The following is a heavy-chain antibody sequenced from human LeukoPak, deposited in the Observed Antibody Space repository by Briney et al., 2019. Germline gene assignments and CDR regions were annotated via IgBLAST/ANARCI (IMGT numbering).Heavy chain of an antibody. V-gene: IGHV1-69*13. D-gene: IGHD3-22*01. CDR2: IIPNFGTA. CDR1: GGTFSNYA. CDR3: ARNGYYYPDAFDI. Sequence: SVKVSCKASGGTFSNYAISWVRQAPGQGLEWMGGIIPNFGTANYAQKFQGRVTITADESTSTAYMELSSLRSEDTAVYYCARNGYYYPDAFDIWGQGTMVTVSS. J-gene: IGHJ3*02.